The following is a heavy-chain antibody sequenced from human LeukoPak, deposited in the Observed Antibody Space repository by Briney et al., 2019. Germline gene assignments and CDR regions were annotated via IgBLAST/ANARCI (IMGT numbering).Heavy chain of an antibody. V-gene: IGHV3-9*01. D-gene: IGHD5-18*01. CDR1: GFTFDDYA. CDR3: AKGLGYSYGYFDY. CDR2: ISWNSGSI. Sequence: GRSLRLSCAASGFTFDDYAMHWVRQAPGKGLEWVSGISWNSGSIGYADSVKGRFTISRDNAKNFLYLQMNSLRAEDTALYYCAKGLGYSYGYFDYWDQGTLVTVSS. J-gene: IGHJ4*02.